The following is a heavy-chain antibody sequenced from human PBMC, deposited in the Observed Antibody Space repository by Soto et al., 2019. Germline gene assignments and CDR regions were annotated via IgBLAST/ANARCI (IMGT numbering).Heavy chain of an antibody. Sequence: EVQLVESGGGLVQPGGSLRLSCEASGFAFSASAIYWVRQAPVKGLEWISFISDRSDTIYYADSVKGRFIISRYNAKNSVYLQMNSLRAEDSAVYFCARDQVTTSSGNFWGQGTLVTVSS. CDR1: GFAFSASA. D-gene: IGHD4-17*01. J-gene: IGHJ4*02. CDR2: ISDRSDTI. V-gene: IGHV3-48*01. CDR3: ARDQVTTSSGNF.